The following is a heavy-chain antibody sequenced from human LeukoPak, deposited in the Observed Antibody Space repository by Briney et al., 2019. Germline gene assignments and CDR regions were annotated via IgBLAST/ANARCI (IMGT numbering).Heavy chain of an antibody. CDR2: IYYSGST. V-gene: IGHV4-59*05. Sequence: SETLSLTCTVSGGSISSYYWSWIRQPPGKGLEWIGSIYYSGSTYYNPSLKSRVTISVDTSKNQFSLKLSSVTAADTAVYYCASNGIAAALDAFDIWGQGTMVTVSS. CDR3: ASNGIAAALDAFDI. CDR1: GGSISSYY. J-gene: IGHJ3*02. D-gene: IGHD6-13*01.